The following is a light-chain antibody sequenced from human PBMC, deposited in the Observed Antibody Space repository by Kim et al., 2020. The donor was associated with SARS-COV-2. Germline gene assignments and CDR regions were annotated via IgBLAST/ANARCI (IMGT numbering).Light chain of an antibody. CDR3: QAWDSSIRV. CDR1: KLGDKY. CDR2: QDS. V-gene: IGLV3-1*01. J-gene: IGLJ2*01. Sequence: SYELTQPPSVSVSPGKTASITCSGDKLGDKYACWYQQKPGQSPVLVIYQDSKRPSGIPERFSGSNSGNTATLTISGTQAMDEADYYCQAWDSSIRVFGGG.